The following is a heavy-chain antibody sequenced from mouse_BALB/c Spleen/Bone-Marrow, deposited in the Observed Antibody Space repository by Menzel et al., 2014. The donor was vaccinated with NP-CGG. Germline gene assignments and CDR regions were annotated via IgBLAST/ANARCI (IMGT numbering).Heavy chain of an antibody. CDR2: INPSSGYA. J-gene: IGHJ4*01. Sequence: QVQLQQSGAELARPGASVKMSCTASGYTFPSYTIHWVKQRPGQGLEWIGYINPSSGYANYNQNFKDKATLTADKSSSTAYMQRSSLTSEDSAVFYCARGGLRLPYAMDYWGQGTSVTVSS. CDR1: GYTFPSYT. V-gene: IGHV1-4*01. D-gene: IGHD1-2*01. CDR3: ARGGLRLPYAMDY.